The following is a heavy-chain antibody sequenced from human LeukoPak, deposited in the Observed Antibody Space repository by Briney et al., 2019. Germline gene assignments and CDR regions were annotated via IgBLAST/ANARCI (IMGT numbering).Heavy chain of an antibody. Sequence: GGSLGLSCAASGFTFSSYSMNWVRQAPGKGLEWVSSISSSSSYIYYADSVKGRFTISRDNAKNSLYLQMNSLRAEDTAVYYCASHARHYDILTGCAPPSDYWGQGTLVTVSS. CDR2: ISSSSSYI. CDR3: ASHARHYDILTGCAPPSDY. V-gene: IGHV3-21*01. CDR1: GFTFSSYS. D-gene: IGHD3-9*01. J-gene: IGHJ4*02.